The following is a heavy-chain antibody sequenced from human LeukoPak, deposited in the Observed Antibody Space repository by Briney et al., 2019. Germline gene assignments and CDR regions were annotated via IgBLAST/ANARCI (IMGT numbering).Heavy chain of an antibody. CDR3: ARDGKYYDFWSGYYIYYYYYYMDV. J-gene: IGHJ6*03. CDR1: GFTFSSYS. Sequence: GGSLRLSCAASGFTFSSYSMNWVRQAPGKGLEWVSSISSSSYIYYADSVKGRFTISRDNAKNSLYLQMNSLRAEDTAVYYCARDGKYYDFWSGYYIYYYYYYMDVWGKGTTVTVSS. CDR2: ISSSSYI. V-gene: IGHV3-21*01. D-gene: IGHD3-3*01.